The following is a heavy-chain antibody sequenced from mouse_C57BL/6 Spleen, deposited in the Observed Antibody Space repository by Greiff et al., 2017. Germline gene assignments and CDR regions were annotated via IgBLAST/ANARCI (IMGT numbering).Heavy chain of an antibody. CDR2: IYPRSGNT. CDR3: ARHDYPFDY. J-gene: IGHJ2*01. V-gene: IGHV1-81*01. CDR1: GYTFTSYG. D-gene: IGHD2-4*01. Sequence: QVQLQQSGAELARPGASVKLSCKASGYTFTSYGISWVKQRTGQGLEWIGEIYPRSGNTYYNEKFKGKATLTADKSSSTAYMELRSLTSEDSAVYFCARHDYPFDYWGQGTTLTVSS.